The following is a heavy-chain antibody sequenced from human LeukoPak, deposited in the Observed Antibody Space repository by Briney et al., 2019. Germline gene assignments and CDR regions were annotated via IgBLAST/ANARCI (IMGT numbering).Heavy chain of an antibody. D-gene: IGHD3-3*01. J-gene: IGHJ4*02. Sequence: ASVKVSCKASGYTFTGYYMHWVRQAPGQGLEWMGWINPNSGGTNYAQKFQGRVTMTRDTSISTAYMELSRLRSDDTAVYYCARDGFTIFGVATHLFDYWGQGTLVTVSS. V-gene: IGHV1-2*02. CDR2: INPNSGGT. CDR1: GYTFTGYY. CDR3: ARDGFTIFGVATHLFDY.